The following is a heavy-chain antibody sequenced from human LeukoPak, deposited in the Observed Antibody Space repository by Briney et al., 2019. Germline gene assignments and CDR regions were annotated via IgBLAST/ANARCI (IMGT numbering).Heavy chain of an antibody. V-gene: IGHV3-23*01. CDR3: AKGVRDNSGWYHFDY. Sequence: GGSLRLSCAASGFTFSSYAMSWVRQAPGEGLEWVSAISGSGGSTYYADSVKGRFTISRDNSKNTLYLQMNSLRAEDTAVYYCAKGVRDNSGWYHFDYWGQGTLVTVSS. CDR1: GFTFSSYA. CDR2: ISGSGGST. J-gene: IGHJ4*02. D-gene: IGHD6-19*01.